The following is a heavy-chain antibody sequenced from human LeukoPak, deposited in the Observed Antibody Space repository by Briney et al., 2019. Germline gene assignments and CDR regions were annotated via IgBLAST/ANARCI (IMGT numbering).Heavy chain of an antibody. D-gene: IGHD3-10*01. CDR3: ARDSHYYGSGSPNWFDP. CDR1: GGSISSSSYY. Sequence: PSETLSLTCSVSGGSISSSSYYWGWIRQPPGKGLEWIGSIYYSGSTYYNPSLKSRVTISVDTSKNQFSLKLSSVTAADTAVYYCARDSHYYGSGSPNWFDPWGQGTLVTVSS. CDR2: IYYSGST. V-gene: IGHV4-39*07. J-gene: IGHJ5*02.